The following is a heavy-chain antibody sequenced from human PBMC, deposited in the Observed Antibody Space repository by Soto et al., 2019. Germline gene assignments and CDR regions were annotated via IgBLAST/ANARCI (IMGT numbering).Heavy chain of an antibody. D-gene: IGHD4-4*01. J-gene: IGHJ5*02. CDR1: GGSISSGGYY. CDR3: ARWDYRGNWFDP. V-gene: IGHV4-31*03. CDR2: IYYSGST. Sequence: SETLSLTCTVSGGSISSGGYYWSRIRQHPGKGLEWIGYIYYSGSTYYNPSLKSRVTISVDTSKNQFSLKLSSVTAADTAVYYCARWDYRGNWFDPWGQGTLVTVSS.